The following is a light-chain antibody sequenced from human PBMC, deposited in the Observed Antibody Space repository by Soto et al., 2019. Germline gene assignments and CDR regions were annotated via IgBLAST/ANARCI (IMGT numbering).Light chain of an antibody. Sequence: QTVVTQEPSLTVSPGGTVTLTCGSSTGPVISGHYPYWFQQKPGQAPRTLIYDTTNKDSWIPERFSGSILGGKAALTLSGAQPDDEADYYCLLSYSGVRVFGGGTKLTVL. CDR1: TGPVISGHY. CDR2: DTT. J-gene: IGLJ2*01. V-gene: IGLV7-46*01. CDR3: LLSYSGVRV.